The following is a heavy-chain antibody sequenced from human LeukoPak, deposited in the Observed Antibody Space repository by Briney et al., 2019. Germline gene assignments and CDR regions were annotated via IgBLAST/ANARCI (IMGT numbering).Heavy chain of an antibody. J-gene: IGHJ3*02. V-gene: IGHV3-7*01. D-gene: IGHD3-10*01. CDR2: IKQDGSEK. CDR1: GFTFSSYW. Sequence: GGSLRLSCAASGFTFSSYWMTWVRQVPWKGLEWVANIKQDGSEKNYVDAVKGRFTISRDNAKNSLYLQMNSLRAEDTAVYYCARGLLLWFGELSDAFDIWGQGTMVTVSS. CDR3: ARGLLLWFGELSDAFDI.